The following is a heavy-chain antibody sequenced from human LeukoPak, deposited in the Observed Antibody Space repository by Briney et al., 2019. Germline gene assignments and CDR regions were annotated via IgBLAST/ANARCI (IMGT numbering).Heavy chain of an antibody. D-gene: IGHD3-3*01. CDR3: ARGDLGTSIFGVVFANWFDP. CDR2: IYHTGST. V-gene: IGHV4-38-2*01. CDR1: GYSISSSSY. J-gene: IGHJ5*02. Sequence: PSETLSLTCADSGYSISSSSYWGWIRQPPGKGLEWIGNIYHTGSTYYNPSLKSRVTISIDTSKNQFSLKLSSVTAADTAVYYCARGDLGTSIFGVVFANWFDPWGQGTLVTVSS.